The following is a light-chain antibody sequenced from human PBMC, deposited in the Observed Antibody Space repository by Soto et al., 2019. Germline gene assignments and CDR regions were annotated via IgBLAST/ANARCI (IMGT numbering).Light chain of an antibody. CDR2: EVS. J-gene: IGLJ3*02. CDR1: TSDVGSYNL. V-gene: IGLV2-23*02. CDR3: CSYAGSSTWV. Sequence: QSALTQPASVSGSPGQSITISCTGTTSDVGSYNLVSWYQQHPGKAPKLIIYEVSERPSGVSTRFSGSKSGNMASLTISGLQAEDEAEYYCCSYAGSSTWVFGGGTKLTVL.